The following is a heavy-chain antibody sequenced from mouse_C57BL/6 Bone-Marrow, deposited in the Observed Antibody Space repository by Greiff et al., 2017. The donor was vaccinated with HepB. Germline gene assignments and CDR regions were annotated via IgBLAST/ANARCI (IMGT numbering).Heavy chain of an antibody. J-gene: IGHJ1*03. CDR3: ARRYYYGSSYHWYFDV. CDR1: GFTFSSYG. CDR2: ISSGGSYT. Sequence: EVQVVESGGDLVKPGGSLKLSCAASGFTFSSYGMSWVRQTPDKRLEWVATISSGGSYTYYPDSVKGRFTISRDNAKNTLYLQMSSLKSEDTAMYYCARRYYYGSSYHWYFDVWGTGTTVTVSS. D-gene: IGHD1-1*01. V-gene: IGHV5-6*01.